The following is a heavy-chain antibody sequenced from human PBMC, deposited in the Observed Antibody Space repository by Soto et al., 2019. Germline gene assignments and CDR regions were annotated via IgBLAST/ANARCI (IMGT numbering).Heavy chain of an antibody. CDR3: ARGSIPTMVRGVIITVSWFDP. D-gene: IGHD3-10*01. J-gene: IGHJ5*02. Sequence: QLQLQESGSGLVKPSQTLSLTCAVSRGSISSGGYSWSWIRQPPGKGLEWIGYIYHSGSTYYNPSLKSRVTMSVDRSKNQFSLKLSSVTAADTAVYYCARGSIPTMVRGVIITVSWFDPWGQGTLVTVSS. V-gene: IGHV4-30-2*01. CDR1: RGSISSGGYS. CDR2: IYHSGST.